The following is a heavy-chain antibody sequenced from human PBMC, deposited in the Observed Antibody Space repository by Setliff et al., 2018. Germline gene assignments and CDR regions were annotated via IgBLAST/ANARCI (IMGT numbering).Heavy chain of an antibody. V-gene: IGHV3-11*04. CDR3: SSYLVS. Sequence: VGSLRLSCAASGFTFSNYYMTWIRQAPGKGLEWISYIHDSGNPTYYADSVKGRFTVSRDNARNLLYLQMNSLRVDDTAVYYCSSYLVSWGQGALVTVSS. D-gene: IGHD2-21*01. CDR2: IHDSGNPT. CDR1: GFTFSNYY. J-gene: IGHJ4*02.